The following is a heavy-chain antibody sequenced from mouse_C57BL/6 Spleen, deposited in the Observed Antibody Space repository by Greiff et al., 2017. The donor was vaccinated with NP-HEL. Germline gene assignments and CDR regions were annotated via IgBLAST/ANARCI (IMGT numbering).Heavy chain of an antibody. Sequence: QVQLQQSGAELVRPGTSVKVSCKASGYAFTNYLIEWVKQRPGQGLEWIGVINPGSGGTNYNEKFKGKATLTADKSSSTADMQLSSLTSEDSAVYFCARRREYGGFAYWGQGTLVTVSA. CDR1: GYAFTNYL. CDR2: INPGSGGT. D-gene: IGHD1-2*01. J-gene: IGHJ3*01. V-gene: IGHV1-54*01. CDR3: ARRREYGGFAY.